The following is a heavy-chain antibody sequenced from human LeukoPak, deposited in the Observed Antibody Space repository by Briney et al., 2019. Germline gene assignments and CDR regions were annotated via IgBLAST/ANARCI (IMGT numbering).Heavy chain of an antibody. CDR3: ARGGYYGSGNDFRFDP. CDR1: GGSISTNSYY. D-gene: IGHD3-10*01. Sequence: SETLSLTCTVSGGSISTNSYYWGWIRQPPGKGLEWIGYIYYSGSTNYKPSLKSRVTISVDTSKNQFSLKLSSVTAADTAVYYCARGGYYGSGNDFRFDPWGQGTLVTVSS. J-gene: IGHJ5*02. CDR2: IYYSGST. V-gene: IGHV4-61*05.